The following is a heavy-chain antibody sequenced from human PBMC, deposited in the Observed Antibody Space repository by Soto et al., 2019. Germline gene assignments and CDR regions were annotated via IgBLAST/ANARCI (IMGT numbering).Heavy chain of an antibody. D-gene: IGHD6-13*01. Sequence: EVQLVESGGGLVQPGGSLRLSCAASGFTFSRNWMHWVRQAPGKGLVWLSRINSDGTTTTYADSVKGRFTISRDNSKNPVYLQITNLRADDTAVYYCATVGTGSYNWFDPWGQGTLVNVSS. CDR1: GFTFSRNW. J-gene: IGHJ5*02. V-gene: IGHV3-74*01. CDR3: ATVGTGSYNWFDP. CDR2: INSDGTTT.